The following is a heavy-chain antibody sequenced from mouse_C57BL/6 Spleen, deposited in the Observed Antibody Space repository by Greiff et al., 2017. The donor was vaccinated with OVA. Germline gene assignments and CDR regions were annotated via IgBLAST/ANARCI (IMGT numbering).Heavy chain of an antibody. CDR1: GYTFTSYW. J-gene: IGHJ3*01. Sequence: EVQLQQSGTVLARPGASVKMSCKTSGYTFTSYWMHWVKQRPGQGLEWIGAIYPGNSDTSYNQKFKGKAKLTAVTSASTAYMELSSLTNEDSAVYYCTRYDYDYDDAWFAYWGQGTLVTVSA. D-gene: IGHD2-4*01. CDR2: IYPGNSDT. V-gene: IGHV1-5*01. CDR3: TRYDYDYDDAWFAY.